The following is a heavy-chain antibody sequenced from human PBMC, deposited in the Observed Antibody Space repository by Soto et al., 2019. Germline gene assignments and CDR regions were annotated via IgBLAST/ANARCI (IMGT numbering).Heavy chain of an antibody. CDR1: GGSISSYY. V-gene: IGHV4-59*01. J-gene: IGHJ4*02. Sequence: SETLSLTCTVSGGSISSYYWSWIRQPPGKGLEWIGYIYYSGSTNYNPSLKSRVTISVDTSKNQFSLKLSSVTAADTAVYYCARLRFLSFVDYWGQGTLVTVSS. CDR2: IYYSGST. D-gene: IGHD3-3*01. CDR3: ARLRFLSFVDY.